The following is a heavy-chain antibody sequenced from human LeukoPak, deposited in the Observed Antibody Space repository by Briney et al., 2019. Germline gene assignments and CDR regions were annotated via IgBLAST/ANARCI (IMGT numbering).Heavy chain of an antibody. CDR2: ISGSGGST. Sequence: QPGGSLRLSCTASGFTFGDYVMSWVRQAPGKGLEWVSAISGSGGSTYYADSVKGRFTISRDNSKDTLYLQMNSLRAEDTAVYYCAKDLTYCSGGSCYPARRAFDIWGQGTMVTVSS. V-gene: IGHV3-23*01. CDR3: AKDLTYCSGGSCYPARRAFDI. CDR1: GFTFGDYV. J-gene: IGHJ3*02. D-gene: IGHD2-15*01.